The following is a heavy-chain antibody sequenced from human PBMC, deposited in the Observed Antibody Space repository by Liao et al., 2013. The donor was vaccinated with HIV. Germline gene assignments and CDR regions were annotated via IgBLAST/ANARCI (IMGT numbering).Heavy chain of an antibody. Sequence: QVQLQQWGAGLLKPSETLSLTCAVYGGSFSGYYWSWIRQPPGKGLEWIGEINHSGSTNYNPSLKSRVTMSVDSSKSQFSLKLNSVTAADTAVYYCAKNTGAWHIFDYWGQGILVTVSS. D-gene: IGHD2-8*02. CDR2: INHSGST. V-gene: IGHV4-34*01. J-gene: IGHJ4*02. CDR1: GGSFSGYY. CDR3: AKNTGAWHIFDY.